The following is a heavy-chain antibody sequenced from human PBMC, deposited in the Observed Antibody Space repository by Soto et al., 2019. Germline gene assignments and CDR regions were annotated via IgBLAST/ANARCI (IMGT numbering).Heavy chain of an antibody. V-gene: IGHV3-21*01. CDR2: ISSSSSYI. CDR1: GFTFSSYS. Sequence: GGSLRLSCAASGFTFSSYSMNWVRQAPGKGLEWVSSISSSSSYIYYADSVKGRFTISRDNAKNSLYLQMNSLRAEDTAAYYCARGTWDRAYYYYYMDVWGKGTTVTVSS. CDR3: ARGTWDRAYYYYYMDV. D-gene: IGHD1-26*01. J-gene: IGHJ6*03.